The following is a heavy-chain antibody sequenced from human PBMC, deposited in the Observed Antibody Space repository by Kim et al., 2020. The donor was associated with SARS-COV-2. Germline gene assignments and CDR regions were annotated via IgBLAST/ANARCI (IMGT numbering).Heavy chain of an antibody. Sequence: TSYVDSVKGRYTIYRDNAKNSLYLQMSSLRPDDTALYYCARAVAANWFDPWGQGTLVTVSS. V-gene: IGHV3-7*04. CDR2: T. J-gene: IGHJ5*02. D-gene: IGHD6-19*01. CDR3: ARAVAANWFDP.